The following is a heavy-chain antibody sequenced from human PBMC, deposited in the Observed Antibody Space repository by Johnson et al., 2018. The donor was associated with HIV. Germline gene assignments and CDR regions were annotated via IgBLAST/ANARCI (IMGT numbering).Heavy chain of an antibody. CDR3: ARELRGYDVFDI. CDR1: GFTFSSFA. Sequence: QVQLVESGGGVVRPGRSLRLSCAASGFTFSSFAMHWVRQAPGKGLEWVAVISYDESNKHYADSVKGRFTISRDNSKNTVYLQMNSLRAEDTALYYWARELRGYDVFDIWGQGTMVTVSS. D-gene: IGHD6-13*01. V-gene: IGHV3-30-3*01. CDR2: ISYDESNK. J-gene: IGHJ3*02.